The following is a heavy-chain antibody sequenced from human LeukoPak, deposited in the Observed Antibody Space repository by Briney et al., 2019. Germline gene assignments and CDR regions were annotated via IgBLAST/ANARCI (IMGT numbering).Heavy chain of an antibody. D-gene: IGHD6-19*01. CDR1: GYTFTSYY. V-gene: IGHV1-18*04. Sequence: ASVKVSCKASGYTFTSYYMHWVRQAPGQGLEWMGWISAYNGNTNYAQKLQGRVTMTTDTSTSTAYMELRSLRSDDTAVYYCARDHGVAGLDYWGQGTLVTVSS. CDR3: ARDHGVAGLDY. CDR2: ISAYNGNT. J-gene: IGHJ4*02.